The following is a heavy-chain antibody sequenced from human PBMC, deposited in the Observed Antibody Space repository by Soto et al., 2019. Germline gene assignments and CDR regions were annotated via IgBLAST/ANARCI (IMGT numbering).Heavy chain of an antibody. V-gene: IGHV3-23*01. CDR2: ISGSGGST. D-gene: IGHD5-18*01. J-gene: IGHJ4*02. CDR3: AKVPFPIQLWLVFDY. Sequence: PGGSLRLSCAASGFTFSSYAMSWVRQAPGKGLEWVSAISGSGGSTYYADSVKGRFTISRDNSKNTLYLQMNSLRAEDTAVYYCAKVPFPIQLWLVFDYWGQGTLVTVSS. CDR1: GFTFSSYA.